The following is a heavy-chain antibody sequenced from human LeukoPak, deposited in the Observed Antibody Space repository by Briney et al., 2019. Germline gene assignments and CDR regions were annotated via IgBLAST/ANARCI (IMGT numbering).Heavy chain of an antibody. V-gene: IGHV1-2*02. CDR1: GYTFTGYY. Sequence: GASVTVSCKASGYTFTGYYMHWVRQAPAQGLEWMGWINPNGGGTNYAQKFQGRVTMTRDTSISTAYMELSSLRSDGTAVYYCARDRERYCTNGICYEKNWCDPWGQGTLVTVSS. J-gene: IGHJ5*02. CDR2: INPNGGGT. D-gene: IGHD2-8*01. CDR3: ARDRERYCTNGICYEKNWCDP.